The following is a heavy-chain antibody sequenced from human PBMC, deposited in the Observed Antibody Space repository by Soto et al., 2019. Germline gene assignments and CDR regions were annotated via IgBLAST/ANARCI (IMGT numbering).Heavy chain of an antibody. Sequence: SETLSLTCAVYGGSFSGYYWSWIRQPPGKGLEWIGEINHSGSTNYNPSLKSRVTISVDTSKNQFSLKLSSVTAADTAVYYCARVRRIVPAAMSVWFDPWGQGTLVTVSS. D-gene: IGHD2-2*01. J-gene: IGHJ5*02. CDR3: ARVRRIVPAAMSVWFDP. CDR2: INHSGST. CDR1: GGSFSGYY. V-gene: IGHV4-34*01.